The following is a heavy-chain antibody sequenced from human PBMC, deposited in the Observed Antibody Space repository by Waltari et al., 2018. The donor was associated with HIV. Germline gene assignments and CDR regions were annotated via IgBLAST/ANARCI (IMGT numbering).Heavy chain of an antibody. Sequence: EVQLVESGGGLVQSGGSLRLSCAVSGLRATGYWLRWVRQAPGKGLEWVANIKEDGSEKYYVDSVKGRFTISRDNAKNSLYLQMNSLRAEDTAMYYCARARYCSSISCSYFDDWGQGTLVTVSS. J-gene: IGHJ4*02. CDR1: GLRATGYW. V-gene: IGHV3-7*01. CDR2: IKEDGSEK. CDR3: ARARYCSSISCSYFDD. D-gene: IGHD2-2*01.